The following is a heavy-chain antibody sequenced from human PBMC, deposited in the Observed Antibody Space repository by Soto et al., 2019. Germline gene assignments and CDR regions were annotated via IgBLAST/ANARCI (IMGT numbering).Heavy chain of an antibody. J-gene: IGHJ4*02. D-gene: IGHD2-8*01. V-gene: IGHV1-18*01. CDR3: ARAPGYCTNGVCYPTDY. CDR1: GYTFTSYG. CDR2: ISAYNGNT. Sequence: ASVKVSCKASGYTFTSYGISWVRQAPGQGLEWMGWISAYNGNTNYAQKLQGRVTMTTDTSTSTAYMELSRLRSDDTAVYYCARAPGYCTNGVCYPTDYWGQGTLVTVSS.